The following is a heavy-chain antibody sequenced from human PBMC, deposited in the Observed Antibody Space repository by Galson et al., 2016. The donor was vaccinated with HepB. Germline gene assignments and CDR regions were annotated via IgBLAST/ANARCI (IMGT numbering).Heavy chain of an antibody. J-gene: IGHJ3*02. Sequence: SVKVSCKASGYTFTGCYMHWVRQAPGQGLEWMGWINPDGGVTSYAQKFQGRVTMTRDTSISTVYMELSRLRSDDTAIYYCARDRYSGSSYVGAFDICGQGTMVTVS. CDR3: ARDRYSGSSYVGAFDI. D-gene: IGHD1-26*01. V-gene: IGHV1-2*02. CDR1: GYTFTGCY. CDR2: INPDGGVT.